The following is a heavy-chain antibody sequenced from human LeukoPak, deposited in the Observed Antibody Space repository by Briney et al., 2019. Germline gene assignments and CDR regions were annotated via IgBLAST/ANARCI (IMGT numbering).Heavy chain of an antibody. Sequence: GPPLKIPSKGPGYSFTTYWTGWVRQMPGKGLKWMGIIYPGDSDTTYSPSFQAQVTISPDKSLSTAYLHRSSLKASDTPMNYCPRPPYSGNDYLGDWGQGTLVAV. CDR1: GYSFTTYW. CDR2: IYPGDSDT. CDR3: PRPPYSGNDYLGD. D-gene: IGHD5-12*01. V-gene: IGHV5-51*01. J-gene: IGHJ4*02.